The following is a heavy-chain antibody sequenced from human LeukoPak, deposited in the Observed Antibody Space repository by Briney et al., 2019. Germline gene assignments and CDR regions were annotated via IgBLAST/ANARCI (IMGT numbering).Heavy chain of an antibody. CDR1: GGSISGSSYY. J-gene: IGHJ5*02. Sequence: SETLSLTCTVSGGSISGSSYYWGWIRQPPGKGLEWIGYIYYSGSTNYNPSLKSRVTISVDTSKNQFSLKLSSVTAADTAVYYCARYLRYSNWFDPWGQGTLVTVSS. V-gene: IGHV4-61*05. CDR2: IYYSGST. D-gene: IGHD3-9*01. CDR3: ARYLRYSNWFDP.